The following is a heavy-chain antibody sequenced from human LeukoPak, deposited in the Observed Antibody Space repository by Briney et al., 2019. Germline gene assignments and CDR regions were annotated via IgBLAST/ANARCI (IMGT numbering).Heavy chain of an antibody. J-gene: IGHJ4*02. CDR3: ATVFDY. Sequence: GGSLRLSCAASGLTLSSFWMHWVRHAPGKGLEWVLRIDGDGSGTSYADSVKGRFTISRDTAKSTVYLQMNSLRAEDTAVYYCATVFDYWGQGTLVTVSS. CDR2: IDGDGSGT. CDR1: GLTLSSFW. V-gene: IGHV3-74*01.